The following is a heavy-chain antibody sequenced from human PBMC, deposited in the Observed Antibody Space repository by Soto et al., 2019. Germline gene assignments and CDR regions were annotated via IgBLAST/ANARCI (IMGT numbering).Heavy chain of an antibody. J-gene: IGHJ4*02. D-gene: IGHD6-19*01. CDR1: GFTFSSYA. V-gene: IGHV3-30-3*01. CDR2: ISYDGSNK. Sequence: QVQLVESGGGVVQPGRSLRLSCAASGFTFSSYAMHWVRPAPGKGLGWVAGISYDGSNKYYADSVKGRFTISRDNSKNTLYLQMNSLRAEDTAVYYCAREESSGWFPSYFDYWGQGTLVTVSS. CDR3: AREESSGWFPSYFDY.